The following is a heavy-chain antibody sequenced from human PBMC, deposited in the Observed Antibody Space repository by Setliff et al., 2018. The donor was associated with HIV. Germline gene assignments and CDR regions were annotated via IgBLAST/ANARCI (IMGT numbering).Heavy chain of an antibody. D-gene: IGHD5-12*01. J-gene: IGHJ5*02. Sequence: SETLSLTCSVSGDSIFTSTYYWGWIRQPPGKRLEWIGSIYYSGNTYYNPSRKSRVTISVDTSKNQFFLNLSSVTATDSAVYYCARLGRPYSGQGWFDPWGQGTLVTVSS. CDR1: GDSIFTSTYY. CDR2: IYYSGNT. CDR3: ARLGRPYSGQGWFDP. V-gene: IGHV4-39*01.